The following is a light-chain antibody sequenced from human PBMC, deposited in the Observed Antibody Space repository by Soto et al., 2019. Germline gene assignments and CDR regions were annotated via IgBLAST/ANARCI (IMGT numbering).Light chain of an antibody. CDR1: QTVSSSY. Sequence: EIVLTQSPGTLSSSPGERATLSCRASQTVSSSYLDWYQQKLGQAPRLLIYGASNRATGIPYRFSGSGSGTDFTLTISRLEPEDFAVYYCQQYGSSPRTFGQGTKVEIK. J-gene: IGKJ1*01. CDR3: QQYGSSPRT. CDR2: GAS. V-gene: IGKV3-20*01.